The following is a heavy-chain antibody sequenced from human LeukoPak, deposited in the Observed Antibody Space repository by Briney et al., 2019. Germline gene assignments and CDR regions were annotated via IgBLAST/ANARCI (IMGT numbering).Heavy chain of an antibody. CDR3: ARVSLGNEPGSPQNYYYYGMDV. V-gene: IGHV1-69*13. J-gene: IGHJ6*02. CDR2: IIPIFGTA. CDR1: GGTFSSYA. Sequence: GASVKVSRKASGGTFSSYAISWVRQAPGQGLEWMGGIIPIFGTANYAQKFQGRVTITADESTSTAYMELSSLRSEDTAVYYCARVSLGNEPGSPQNYYYYGMDVWGQGTTVTVSS.